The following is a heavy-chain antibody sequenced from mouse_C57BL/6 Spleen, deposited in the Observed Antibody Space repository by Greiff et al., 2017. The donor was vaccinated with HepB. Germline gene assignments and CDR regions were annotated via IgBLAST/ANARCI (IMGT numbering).Heavy chain of an antibody. CDR2: IDPSDSST. Sequence: QVQLQQPGAELVMPGASVKLSCKASGYTFTSYWMHWVKQRPGQGLEWIGEIDPSDSSTNYNQKFKGKSTLTVDKSSSTAYMQLSSLTSEDTAVYYCARWNDGSSFFDYWGQGTTVTVSS. D-gene: IGHD1-1*01. J-gene: IGHJ2*01. V-gene: IGHV1-69*01. CDR3: ARWNDGSSFFDY. CDR1: GYTFTSYW.